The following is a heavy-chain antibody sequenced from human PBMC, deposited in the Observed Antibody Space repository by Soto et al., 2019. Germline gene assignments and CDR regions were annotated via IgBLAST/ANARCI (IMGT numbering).Heavy chain of an antibody. CDR3: ARGRYGDY. Sequence: QVHLVQSGAEVKKPGASVKVSCKGSGYAFTTYGITWVRQAPGQGLEWMGWISAHNGNTNYAQNLQGRGTVTRDTSQSTDYMELRSLRSDDTAVYYCARGRYGDYWGQGALVTVSS. CDR2: ISAHNGNT. CDR1: GYAFTTYG. J-gene: IGHJ4*02. D-gene: IGHD1-1*01. V-gene: IGHV1-18*01.